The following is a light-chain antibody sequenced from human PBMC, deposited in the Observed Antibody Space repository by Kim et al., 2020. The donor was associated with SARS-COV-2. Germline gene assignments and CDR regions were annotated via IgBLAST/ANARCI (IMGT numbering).Light chain of an antibody. V-gene: IGLV10-54*01. J-gene: IGLJ3*02. CDR3: SAWDRSVNAWV. Sequence: LTQPPSVSKGLKQTATVTCIGSSDNVGYQGAAWRQQHQGHPPKLLSYRNNNRPSWIAERFSASRSGNTASLTISGLQPEDEADYYCSAWDRSVNAWVYGGGTQLTVL. CDR2: RNN. CDR1: SDNVGYQG.